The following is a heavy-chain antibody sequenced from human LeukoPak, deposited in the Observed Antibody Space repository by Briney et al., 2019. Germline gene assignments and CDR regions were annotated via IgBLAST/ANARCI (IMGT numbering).Heavy chain of an antibody. CDR2: ISYDGSNK. CDR3: AKDYSTAQAVYPHFDY. D-gene: IGHD2-21*01. J-gene: IGHJ4*02. V-gene: IGHV3-30*18. CDR1: GFTFSSYG. Sequence: PGGSLRLSCAASGFTFSSYGMHWVRQAPGKGLEWVAVISYDGSNKYYADSVKGRFTISRDNSKNTLYLQMNILRAEDTAVYYCAKDYSTAQAVYPHFDYWGQGTLVTVPT.